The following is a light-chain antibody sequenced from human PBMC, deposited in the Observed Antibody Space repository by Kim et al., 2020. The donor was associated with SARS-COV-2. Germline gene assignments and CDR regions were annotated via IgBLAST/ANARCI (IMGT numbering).Light chain of an antibody. CDR3: QQSYSTPLT. CDR2: GAS. J-gene: IGKJ4*01. V-gene: IGKV1-39*01. CDR1: QSISSY. Sequence: DIQMTQSPSSLSASVGDRVTITCRASQSISSYLNWYQQKPGKAPKLLIYGASSLQSGVPSRFSGSGSGTDFTLIISSLQPEDFATYYCQQSYSTPLTFGGGTKLEI.